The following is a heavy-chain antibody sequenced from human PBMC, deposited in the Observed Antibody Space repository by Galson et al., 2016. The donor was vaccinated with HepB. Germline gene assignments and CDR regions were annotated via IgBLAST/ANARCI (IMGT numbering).Heavy chain of an antibody. D-gene: IGHD2-21*02. Sequence: SLRHSCAASGFTFSNYAMAWVRQAPGKGLEWVSAINSDAYSTYYADSVKGRLTVSRDDSRDTLYLQMNSMRAEDTAVYYCAKRVTAFSGNFDDWGQGTLVTVSS. CDR1: GFTFSNYA. CDR3: AKRVTAFSGNFDD. CDR2: INSDAYST. J-gene: IGHJ4*02. V-gene: IGHV3-23*01.